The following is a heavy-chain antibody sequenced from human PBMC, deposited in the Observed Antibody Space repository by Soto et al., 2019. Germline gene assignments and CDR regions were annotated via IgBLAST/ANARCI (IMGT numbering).Heavy chain of an antibody. V-gene: IGHV3-23*01. J-gene: IGHJ4*02. CDR3: ATPDSSAYYSGY. CDR1: GFTFATYA. D-gene: IGHD3-22*01. CDR2: ISNSAYHT. Sequence: PGGSLRLSCAASGFTFATYAMSWVRQAPGKGLEWVSSISNSAYHTYYTDSVKGRFTISRDNSKNTLFLQMGSLRAEHTAVYYCATPDSSAYYSGYWGQGTQVAVST.